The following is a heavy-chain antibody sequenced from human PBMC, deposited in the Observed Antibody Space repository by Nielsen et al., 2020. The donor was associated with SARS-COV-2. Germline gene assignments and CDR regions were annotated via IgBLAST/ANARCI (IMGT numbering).Heavy chain of an antibody. CDR1: GFTFSSYA. D-gene: IGHD2-15*01. Sequence: GGSLRLSCAASGFTFSSYAMHWVRQAPGKGLEWVAVIWYDGSNKYYADSVKGRFTISRDNAKNSLYLQMNSLRAEDTAVYYCARSWWDLYYFDYWGQGTLVTVSS. CDR2: IWYDGSNK. CDR3: ARSWWDLYYFDY. V-gene: IGHV3-33*03. J-gene: IGHJ4*02.